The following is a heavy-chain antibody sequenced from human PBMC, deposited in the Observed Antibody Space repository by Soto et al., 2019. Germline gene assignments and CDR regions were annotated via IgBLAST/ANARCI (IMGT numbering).Heavy chain of an antibody. D-gene: IGHD6-13*01. CDR2: ISSSGSTL. CDR3: ARLTRSSWYRVDY. J-gene: IGHJ4*02. V-gene: IGHV3-11*01. Sequence: QVQLVESGGGLVKPGWSLRLSCAASGFTFSDYYMSWIRQAPGQGLEWVSYISSSGSTLFYADSVKGRFTISRDNAKNSLYLQMNSLRAEDTAVYYCARLTRSSWYRVDYWGQGTLVTVSS. CDR1: GFTFSDYY.